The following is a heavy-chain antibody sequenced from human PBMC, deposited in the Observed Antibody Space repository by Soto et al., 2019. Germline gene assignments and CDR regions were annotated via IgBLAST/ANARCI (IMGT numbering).Heavy chain of an antibody. CDR3: ATSILSGYNYGMDV. CDR1: GYTLTELS. J-gene: IGHJ6*02. CDR2: FDPEDGET. D-gene: IGHD3-9*01. Sequence: ASVKVSCKVSGYTLTELSMHWVRQAPGKGLEWMGGFDPEDGETIYAQKFQGRVTMTEDTSTDTAYMELSSLRSEDTAVYYGATSILSGYNYGMDVWGQGTTVTVSS. V-gene: IGHV1-24*01.